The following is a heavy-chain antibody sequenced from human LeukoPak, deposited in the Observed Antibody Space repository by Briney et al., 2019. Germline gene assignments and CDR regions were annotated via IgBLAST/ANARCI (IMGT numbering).Heavy chain of an antibody. CDR3: AREAGGPVAGTGYYFDY. CDR2: ISYDGSNK. CDR1: GFTFSSYA. Sequence: GGSLRLSCAASGFTFSSYAMHWVRQAPGKGLEWVAVISYDGSNKYYADSVKDRFTIPRDNSKNTLYLQMNSLRAEDTAVYYCAREAGGPVAGTGYYFDYWGQGTLVTVSS. V-gene: IGHV3-30*04. J-gene: IGHJ4*02. D-gene: IGHD6-19*01.